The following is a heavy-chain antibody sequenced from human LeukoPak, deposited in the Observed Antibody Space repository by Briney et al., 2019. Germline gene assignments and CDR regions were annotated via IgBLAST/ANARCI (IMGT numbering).Heavy chain of an antibody. CDR3: ARDNWNYGSSMDV. V-gene: IGHV4-31*03. D-gene: IGHD1-7*01. CDR2: IYYSGST. J-gene: IGHJ6*02. Sequence: SQTLSLTCTVSGGSISSGGYYWSWIRQHPGKGLEWIGYIYYSGSTYYNPSLKSRVTISVDTSKNQFSLKLSSVTAADTAVYYCARDNWNYGSSMDVWGQGTTVTVSS. CDR1: GGSISSGGYY.